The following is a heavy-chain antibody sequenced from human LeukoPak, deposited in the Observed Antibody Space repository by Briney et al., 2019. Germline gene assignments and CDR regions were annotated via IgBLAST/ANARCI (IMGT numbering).Heavy chain of an antibody. D-gene: IGHD2-15*01. CDR2: MNSDGSRT. CDR1: GFTFSSYW. V-gene: IGHV3-74*01. CDR3: AKPYCSGGSCYGEIYYYYYYMDV. Sequence: PGGSLRLSCAASGFTFSSYWMHWVRQAPGKGLVWVSGMNSDGSRTSYADSVKGRFTISRDNSKNTLYLQMNSLRAEDTAVYYCAKPYCSGGSCYGEIYYYYYYMDVWGKGTTVTVSS. J-gene: IGHJ6*03.